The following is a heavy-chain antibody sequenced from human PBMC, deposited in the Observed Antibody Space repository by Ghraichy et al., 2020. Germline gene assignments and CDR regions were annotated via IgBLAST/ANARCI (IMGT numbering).Heavy chain of an antibody. CDR3: ARDGYRDGTGTPYYYGITV. D-gene: IGHD5-18*01. CDR1: GFTFSSYS. Sequence: SLRLSCEASGFTFSSYSMNWVRQAPGKGLEWVSSISSSSSYIYDAASVKGRFTISRDNAKNSLYLQMNSLRAEDTAVYYCARDGYRDGTGTPYYYGITVWGQGTTVTVSS. CDR2: ISSSSSYI. V-gene: IGHV3-21*01. J-gene: IGHJ6*02.